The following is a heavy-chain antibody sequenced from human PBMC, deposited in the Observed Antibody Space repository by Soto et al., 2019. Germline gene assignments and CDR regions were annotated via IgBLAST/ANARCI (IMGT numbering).Heavy chain of an antibody. J-gene: IGHJ5*02. CDR2: IIPIFGTA. Sequence: QVQLVQSGAEVQKPGSSVKVSCKASGGTFSSYAISWVRQAPGQGLEWMGGIIPIFGTANYAQKFQGRVTITADESTSTAYMELSSLRSEDTAVYYCARGLYYYDSSGGFDWFDPWGQGTLVTVSS. CDR3: ARGLYYYDSSGGFDWFDP. V-gene: IGHV1-69*01. D-gene: IGHD3-22*01. CDR1: GGTFSSYA.